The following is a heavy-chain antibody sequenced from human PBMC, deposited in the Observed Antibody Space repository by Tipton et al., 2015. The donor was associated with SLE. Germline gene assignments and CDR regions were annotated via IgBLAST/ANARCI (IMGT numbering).Heavy chain of an antibody. V-gene: IGHV4-59*08. Sequence: TLSLTCAVSGGSFSGYAWSWIRQPPGKGLEWIGNIYHSGITYYNPSLKSRVTISLDTSKNQFSLKRSSATAADTAVYYCARHHGSGWLYGLDVWGQGTTVTVSS. CDR3: ARHHGSGWLYGLDV. CDR2: IYHSGIT. J-gene: IGHJ6*02. D-gene: IGHD6-19*01. CDR1: GGSFSGYA.